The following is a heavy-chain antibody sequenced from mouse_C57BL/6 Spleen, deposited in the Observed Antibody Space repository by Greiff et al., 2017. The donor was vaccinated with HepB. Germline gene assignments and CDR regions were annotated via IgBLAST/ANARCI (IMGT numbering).Heavy chain of an antibody. D-gene: IGHD2-4*01. CDR2: FHPYNDDT. Sequence: QVQLKESGAELVKPGASVKMSCKASGHTFTTYPIEWMKQNHGKSLEWIGNFHPYNDDTKYNEKFKGKATLTVEKSSSTVYLELSRLTSDDSAVYYCARRDDYEDYAMDDWGQGTAVTVSS. V-gene: IGHV1-47*01. CDR3: ARRDDYEDYAMDD. CDR1: GHTFTTYP. J-gene: IGHJ4*01.